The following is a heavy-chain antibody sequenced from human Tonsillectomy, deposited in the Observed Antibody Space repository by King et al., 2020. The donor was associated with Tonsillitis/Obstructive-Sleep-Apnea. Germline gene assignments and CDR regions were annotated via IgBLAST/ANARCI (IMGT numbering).Heavy chain of an antibody. D-gene: IGHD5-12*01. J-gene: IGHJ4*02. CDR1: GFTFSSYA. Sequence: VQLVESGGGLVQPGGSLRLSCAASGFTFSSYAMTWVRQAPGKGLEWVSAISASGGSTYYADSVRGRFTIPRDNSKSTLYLQMNSLRAEDTAVYYCAKLVALRDTYFDYWGQGTLVTVSS. CDR2: ISASGGST. V-gene: IGHV3-23*04. CDR3: AKLVALRDTYFDY.